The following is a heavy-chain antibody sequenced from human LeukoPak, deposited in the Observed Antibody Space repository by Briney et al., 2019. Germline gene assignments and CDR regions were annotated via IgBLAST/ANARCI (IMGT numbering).Heavy chain of an antibody. J-gene: IGHJ4*02. CDR1: GFTVSSYY. V-gene: IGHV3-53*01. CDR3: ARVGNYYDSSEGDY. CDR2: IYRGGST. Sequence: PGGSLRLSCVASGFTVSSYYMNWVRQAPGKGLEWVSVIYRGGSTSYADSVKGRFTFSRDDSKNTLHLQMNNLRAEDTAVYYCARVGNYYDSSEGDYWGQGTLVTVSS. D-gene: IGHD3-22*01.